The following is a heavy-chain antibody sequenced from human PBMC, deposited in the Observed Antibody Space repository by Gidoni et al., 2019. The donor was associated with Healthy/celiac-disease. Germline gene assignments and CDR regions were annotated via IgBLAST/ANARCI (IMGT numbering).Heavy chain of an antibody. CDR1: GSPFSSYS. Sequence: EVQLVESGGGLVKPGGSLRLSCAASGSPFSSYSMNWVRQAPGKGLEWVSSISSSSSYIYYADSVKGRFTISRDNAKNSLYLQMNSLRAEDTAVYYCARELYSSGWYRLVYWGQGTLVTVSS. J-gene: IGHJ4*02. D-gene: IGHD6-19*01. V-gene: IGHV3-21*01. CDR3: ARELYSSGWYRLVY. CDR2: ISSSSSYI.